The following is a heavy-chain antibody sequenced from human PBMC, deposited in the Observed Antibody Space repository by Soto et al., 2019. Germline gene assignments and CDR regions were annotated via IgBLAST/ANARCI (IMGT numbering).Heavy chain of an antibody. J-gene: IGHJ4*02. Sequence: ASVKVSCKASGYTFTRYYMRWVRQAPGQGLEWMGIINPSGGSTSYAQKFQGRVTMTRDTSTSTVYMERSSLRSEDTAVYYCARGGKNSGFDYWGQGTLVTVSS. CDR3: ARGGKNSGFDY. CDR2: INPSGGST. V-gene: IGHV1-46*01. D-gene: IGHD2-21*01. CDR1: GYTFTRYY.